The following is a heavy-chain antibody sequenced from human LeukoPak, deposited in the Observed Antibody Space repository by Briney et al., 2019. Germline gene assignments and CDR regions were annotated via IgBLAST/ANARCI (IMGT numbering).Heavy chain of an antibody. CDR1: GFTFSSYG. CDR2: ISYDGSNK. J-gene: IGHJ4*02. Sequence: PGGSLRLSCAASGFTFSSYGMHWVRQAPGKGLEWVAVISYDGSNKYYADSVKGRFTISRDNSKNTLYLQMNSLRVEDTAVYYCAKQVGHLWLPFDYWGQGTLVTVSS. V-gene: IGHV3-30*18. D-gene: IGHD5-18*01. CDR3: AKQVGHLWLPFDY.